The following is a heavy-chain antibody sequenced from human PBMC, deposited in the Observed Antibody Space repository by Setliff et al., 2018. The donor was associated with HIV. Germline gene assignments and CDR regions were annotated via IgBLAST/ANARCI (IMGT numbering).Heavy chain of an antibody. CDR1: GYTLATYG. J-gene: IGHJ4*02. CDR3: ARVGSYWSTFDY. CDR2: INTETGNP. D-gene: IGHD2-8*02. Sequence: ASVKVSCKASGYTLATYGISWVRQAPGQGPEWMGWINTETGNPMYAQGFRGRLVFSLDTSVNTAYLQINSLKAEDTAMYYCARVGSYWSTFDYWGQGALVTVSS. V-gene: IGHV7-4-1*02.